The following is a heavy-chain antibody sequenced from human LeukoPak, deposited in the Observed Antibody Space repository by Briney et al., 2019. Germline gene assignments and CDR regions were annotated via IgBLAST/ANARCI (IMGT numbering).Heavy chain of an antibody. D-gene: IGHD4/OR15-4a*01. CDR3: ARGRDYADV. J-gene: IGHJ6*04. Sequence: TSETLSLTCTVSGGSISSYYWSWIRQPPGKGLEWIGYIYYSGCTNYNPSLKSRVTISVDTSKNQFSLKLSSVTAADTAVYYCARGRDYADVWGKGTTVTVSS. V-gene: IGHV4-59*01. CDR2: IYYSGCT. CDR1: GGSISSYY.